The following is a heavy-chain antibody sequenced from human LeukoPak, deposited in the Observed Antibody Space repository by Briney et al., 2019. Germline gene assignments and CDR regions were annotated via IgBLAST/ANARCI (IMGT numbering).Heavy chain of an antibody. CDR2: IYPGDSDI. Sequence: GASLQISFKGSGYGFATYWIGWVRQMPGKGLGWMGIIYPGDSDIRYSPSIQGQVSISADKSISTAYLQWSSLKASDTAMYYCAIRYSGSYNDYWGQGTLVTVSS. CDR3: AIRYSGSYNDY. J-gene: IGHJ4*02. V-gene: IGHV5-51*01. CDR1: GYGFATYW. D-gene: IGHD1-26*01.